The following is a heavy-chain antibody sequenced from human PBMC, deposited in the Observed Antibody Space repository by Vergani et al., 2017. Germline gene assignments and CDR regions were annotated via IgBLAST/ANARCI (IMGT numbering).Heavy chain of an antibody. CDR3: AKPRKYSGSYQHYYYGMDV. V-gene: IGHV3-30*18. CDR1: GFTFSSYG. Sequence: QVQLVESGGGVVQPGRSLRLSCAASGFTFSSYGMHWVRQAPGKGLEWVAVISYDGSNKYYADSVKGRFTISRDNSKNTLYLQMNSLRAEDTAVYYCAKPRKYSGSYQHYYYGMDVWGQGP. CDR2: ISYDGSNK. J-gene: IGHJ6*02. D-gene: IGHD1-26*01.